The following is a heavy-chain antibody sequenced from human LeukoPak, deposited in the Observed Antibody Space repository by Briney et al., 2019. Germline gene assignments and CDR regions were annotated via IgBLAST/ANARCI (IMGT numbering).Heavy chain of an antibody. CDR2: ISAYNGNT. CDR1: GYTFTSYG. J-gene: IGHJ4*02. Sequence: GASVKVSCKASGYTFTSYGISWVRQAPGQGLEWMGWISAYNGNTNYAQKLQGRVTMTTDTSTSTAYMELRSLRSDDTAVYYCARETPPRSYCGGDRRDYWGQGTLVTVSS. D-gene: IGHD2-21*02. CDR3: ARETPPRSYCGGDRRDY. V-gene: IGHV1-18*01.